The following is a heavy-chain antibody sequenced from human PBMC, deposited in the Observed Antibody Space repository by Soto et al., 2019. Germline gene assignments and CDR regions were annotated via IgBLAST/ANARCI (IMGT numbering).Heavy chain of an antibody. CDR2: INSDGSST. D-gene: IGHD4-17*01. V-gene: IGHV3-74*01. Sequence: PGGSLRLSCAASGFTFSTYWMHWVRQAPGKGLVWVSRINSDGSSTTYADSVKGRFTISRDNAKNTLYLEMNSLRAEDSAVYYCARVAGVNGDYVNWFDPWGKGTLVTVSS. J-gene: IGHJ5*02. CDR3: ARVAGVNGDYVNWFDP. CDR1: GFTFSTYW.